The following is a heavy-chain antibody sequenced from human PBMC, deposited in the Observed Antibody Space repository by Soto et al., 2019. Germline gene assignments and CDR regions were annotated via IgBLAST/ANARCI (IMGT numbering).Heavy chain of an antibody. Sequence: QVQLQESGPGLVKPSGTLSLTCAVSGGSISSSNWWSWVRQPPGKGLEWIGEISHSGSTNHNPSLKSRVTLSVDKPKNQFSLKLSSVTAADTAVYYCAIAGFLEWSNWFDPWGQGTLVTVSS. V-gene: IGHV4-4*02. CDR2: ISHSGST. J-gene: IGHJ5*02. CDR3: AIAGFLEWSNWFDP. D-gene: IGHD3-3*01. CDR1: GGSISSSNW.